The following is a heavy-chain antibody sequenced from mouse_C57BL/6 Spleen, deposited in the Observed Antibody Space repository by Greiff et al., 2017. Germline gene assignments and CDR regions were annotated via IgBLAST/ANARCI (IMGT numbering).Heavy chain of an antibody. CDR3: AREGDYALYYAMDY. CDR2: ISDGGSYT. V-gene: IGHV5-4*01. D-gene: IGHD2-4*01. J-gene: IGHJ4*01. Sequence: EVKLMESGGGLVKPGGSLKLSCAASGFTFSSYAMSWVRQTPEKRLEWVATISDGGSYTYYPDNVKGRFTISRDNAKNNLYLQMSHLKSEDTAMYYCAREGDYALYYAMDYWGQGTSVTVSS. CDR1: GFTFSSYA.